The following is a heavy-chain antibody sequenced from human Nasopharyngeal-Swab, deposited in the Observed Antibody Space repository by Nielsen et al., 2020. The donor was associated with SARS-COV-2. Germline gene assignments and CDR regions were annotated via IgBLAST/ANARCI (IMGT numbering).Heavy chain of an antibody. V-gene: IGHV3-74*01. CDR1: GFIFSSHW. CDR3: AREAIAAAGPGMDV. CDR2: IKSDGSST. Sequence: GESLKTSCAASGFIFSSHWMHWVRQAPGKGLVWVSRIKSDGSSTSYADSVKGRFTIPRENAKKTLFLQMNSLRAEDTAVYYCAREAIAAAGPGMDVWGQGTTVTVSS. D-gene: IGHD6-13*01. J-gene: IGHJ6*02.